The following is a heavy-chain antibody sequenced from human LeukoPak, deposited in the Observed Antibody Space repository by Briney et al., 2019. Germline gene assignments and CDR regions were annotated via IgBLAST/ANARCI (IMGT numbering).Heavy chain of an antibody. D-gene: IGHD6-19*01. J-gene: IGHJ4*02. CDR1: GHFVSDYY. V-gene: IGHV4-59*02. CDR2: LHYSGTT. CDR3: ARHSSGWHLDF. Sequence: SETLSLTCSVSGHFVSDYYWSWIRRSPGKGLEWIGWLHYSGTTYYNPSLKGRVTMSLDTSRNQLSLKLSSVTAADTAVYYCARHSSGWHLDFWGQGSLVTVSS.